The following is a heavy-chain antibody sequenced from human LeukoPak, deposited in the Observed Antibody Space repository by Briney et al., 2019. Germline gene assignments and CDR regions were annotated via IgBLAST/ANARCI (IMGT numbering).Heavy chain of an antibody. Sequence: SETLSLTCAVYGGSFSGYYWSWIRQPPGKGLEWIGEINHSGSTNYNPSLKSRVTISVDTSKNQFSLKLSSVTAADTAVYYCASPLRGIAARRGSGFPYYYYYMDVWGKGTTVTVSS. J-gene: IGHJ6*03. V-gene: IGHV4-34*01. CDR1: GGSFSGYY. D-gene: IGHD6-6*01. CDR3: ASPLRGIAARRGSGFPYYYYYMDV. CDR2: INHSGST.